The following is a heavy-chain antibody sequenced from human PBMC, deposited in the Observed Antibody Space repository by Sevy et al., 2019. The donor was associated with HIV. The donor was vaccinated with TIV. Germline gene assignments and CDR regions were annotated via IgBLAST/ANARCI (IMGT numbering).Heavy chain of an antibody. CDR2: ITRDGGST. CDR1: GFTFSSYA. Sequence: GGSLRLSCAASGFTFSSYAMSWVRQAPGKGLEWLSAITRDGGSTYYADAVKGRFTISRDNSKNTLYLQMNRLGVEDTAVYYCADYGGYGYHYYGMDVWGQGTTVTVSS. V-gene: IGHV3-23*01. J-gene: IGHJ6*02. D-gene: IGHD4-17*01. CDR3: ADYGGYGYHYYGMDV.